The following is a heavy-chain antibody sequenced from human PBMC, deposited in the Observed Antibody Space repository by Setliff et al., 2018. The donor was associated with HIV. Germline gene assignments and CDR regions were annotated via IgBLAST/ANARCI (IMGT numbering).Heavy chain of an antibody. J-gene: IGHJ6*03. CDR3: AKQLSPHFYYYMDV. V-gene: IGHV6-1*01. D-gene: IGHD3-3*02. CDR2: TYYRSKWYF. CDR1: GDSVSSNNAA. Sequence: PSQTLSLTCAISGDSVSSNNAAWNWIRQSPLRGLEWLGRTYYRSKWYFDYAVSVKSRIIINPDTSKNQFSLHLNSVTPEDTAVYYCAKQLSPHFYYYMDVWGNGTTVTVSS.